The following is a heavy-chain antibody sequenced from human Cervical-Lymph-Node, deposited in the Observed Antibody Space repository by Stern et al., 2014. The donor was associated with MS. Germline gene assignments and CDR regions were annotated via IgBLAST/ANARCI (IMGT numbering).Heavy chain of an antibody. D-gene: IGHD3-3*01. CDR3: ATDRDDFRSGYSAPTKGYGLDV. J-gene: IGHJ6*02. CDR2: FDPEDGET. V-gene: IGHV1-24*01. Sequence: QLVQSGAEVKKPGASVMVSCKVSGYTLTELSMHWVRQAPGKGLEWMGGFDPEDGETIYAQKFQGRVTMTEDTSTDTAYMELSSLRSEDTAVYYCATDRDDFRSGYSAPTKGYGLDVWGQGTTVTVTS. CDR1: GYTLTELS.